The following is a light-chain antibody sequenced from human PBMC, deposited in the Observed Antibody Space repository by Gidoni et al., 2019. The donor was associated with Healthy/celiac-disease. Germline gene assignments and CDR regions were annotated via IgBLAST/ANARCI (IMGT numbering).Light chain of an antibody. J-gene: IGKJ4*01. V-gene: IGKV3-20*01. CDR1: QSVSSSY. CDR3: QQYGSSLPLT. Sequence: DIVLTQSPCTLSLSPGERATLSCRASQSVSSSYLAWYQQKPGQAPRLLIYGASRRATGIPDRFSGSGSGTDFNLTISRLEPEDFEVYYCQQYGSSLPLTFGGXTKVEIK. CDR2: GAS.